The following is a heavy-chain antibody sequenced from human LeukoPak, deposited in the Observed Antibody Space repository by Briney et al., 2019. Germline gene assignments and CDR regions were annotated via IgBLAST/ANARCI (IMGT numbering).Heavy chain of an antibody. Sequence: PGRSLRLSCAASGFTFDDYAMHWVRQAPGKGLEWVSGISWNSGSIGYADSVKGRFTISRDNAKNSLYLQMNSLRAEDTAVYYCARADYYDSSGYQDAFDIWGQGTMVTVSS. D-gene: IGHD3-22*01. CDR1: GFTFDDYA. J-gene: IGHJ3*02. V-gene: IGHV3-9*01. CDR3: ARADYYDSSGYQDAFDI. CDR2: ISWNSGSI.